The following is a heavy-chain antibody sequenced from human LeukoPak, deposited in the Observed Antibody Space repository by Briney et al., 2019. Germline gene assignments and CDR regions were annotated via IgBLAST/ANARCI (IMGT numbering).Heavy chain of an antibody. CDR1: GYTFTGYY. CDR3: ARDGASWSGSHDLDN. V-gene: IGHV1-2*02. Sequence: ASVKVSCKASGYTFTGYYMHWVRQVPGQQPEWMGWINPNSGGTKYAEKFEGRVTLTRDTSITTMYMELRGLTSDDMAVYYCARDGASWSGSHDLDNRGQGTQVTVSS. CDR2: INPNSGGT. D-gene: IGHD3-3*01. J-gene: IGHJ4*02.